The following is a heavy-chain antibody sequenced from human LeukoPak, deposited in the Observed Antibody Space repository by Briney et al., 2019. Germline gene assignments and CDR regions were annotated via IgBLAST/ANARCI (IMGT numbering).Heavy chain of an antibody. Sequence: SQTLSLTCAISGDSVSSNSAAWNWIRQSPSRGLEWLGRTYYRSKWHNDYAVSVKSRITINPDTSKNQFSLQLNSVTPEDTAVYYCARSNGPYSSGWEYYYSMDVWGQGTTVTVSS. V-gene: IGHV6-1*01. CDR2: TYYRSKWHN. D-gene: IGHD6-19*01. CDR1: GDSVSSNSAA. J-gene: IGHJ6*02. CDR3: ARSNGPYSSGWEYYYSMDV.